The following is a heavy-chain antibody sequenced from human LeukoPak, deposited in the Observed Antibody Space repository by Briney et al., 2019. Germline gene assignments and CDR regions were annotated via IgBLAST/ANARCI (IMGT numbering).Heavy chain of an antibody. CDR2: INHSGST. CDR1: GGSFSGYY. CDR3: ARATREDIVVVPANYYYYGMDV. V-gene: IGHV4-34*01. Sequence: LSPTCAVYGGSFSGYYWSWIRQPPGKGLEWIGEINHSGSTNYNPSLKSRVTISVDTSKNQFSLKLSSVTAADTAVYYCARATREDIVVVPANYYYYGMDVWGQGTTVTVSS. J-gene: IGHJ6*02. D-gene: IGHD2-2*01.